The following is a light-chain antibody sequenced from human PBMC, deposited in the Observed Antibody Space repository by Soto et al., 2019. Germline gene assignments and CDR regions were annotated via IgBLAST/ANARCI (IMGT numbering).Light chain of an antibody. J-gene: IGKJ4*01. CDR3: QQYINSLT. CDR2: GAS. Sequence: EIVLTQSPGTLSLSPGERATLSCRASQSLRTTYLAWYQQKPGQAPRLLIYGASTRATGIPDRFSGSGSGTDFTLTISRLESEDFAVYYCQQYINSLTFGGGTKVEIK. V-gene: IGKV3-20*01. CDR1: QSLRTTY.